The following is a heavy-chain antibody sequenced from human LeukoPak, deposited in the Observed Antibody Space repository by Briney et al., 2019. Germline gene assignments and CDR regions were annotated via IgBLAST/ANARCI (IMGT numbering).Heavy chain of an antibody. CDR3: AREQGYCSSTSCYIPDAFDI. CDR1: GYTFTSYA. D-gene: IGHD2-2*02. CDR2: INTNTGNP. Sequence: ASVKVSCKASGYTFTSYAMNWVRQAPGQGLEWMGWINTNTGNPTYAQGFTGRLVFSLDTSVSTAYLQISSLKAEDTAVYYCAREQGYCSSTSCYIPDAFDIWGQGTMVTVSS. V-gene: IGHV7-4-1*02. J-gene: IGHJ3*02.